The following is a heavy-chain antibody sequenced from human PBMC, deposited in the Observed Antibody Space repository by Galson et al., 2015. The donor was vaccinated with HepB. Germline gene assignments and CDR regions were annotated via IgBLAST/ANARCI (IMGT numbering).Heavy chain of an antibody. D-gene: IGHD6-13*01. CDR2: ISYGGSNK. CDR3: ARDSWEQLVALDY. J-gene: IGHJ4*02. CDR1: GFTLSSSA. V-gene: IGHV3-30*04. Sequence: SPRLSCAACGFTLSSSALHWLRRAPGKGLEWVAVISYGGSNKYYAASVKGRFTISRDNSKNTLYLQMNSLRAEDTAVYYCARDSWEQLVALDYWGQGTLVTVSS.